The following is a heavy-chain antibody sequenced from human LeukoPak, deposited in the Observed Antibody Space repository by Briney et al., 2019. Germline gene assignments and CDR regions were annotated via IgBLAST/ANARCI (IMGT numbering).Heavy chain of an antibody. CDR3: AKVAKYYYGPETYFFFEN. J-gene: IGHJ4*02. D-gene: IGHD3-10*01. Sequence: SETLSLTCTVSDTSINTYYWSWIRQPAGKGLEWIGHMYATGTTNYNPSLKSRVSMSIDTSKNQISLNLRSVTAADTAVYYCAKVAKYYYGPETYFFFENWGQGTLVTVSS. CDR1: DTSINTYY. V-gene: IGHV4-4*07. CDR2: MYATGTT.